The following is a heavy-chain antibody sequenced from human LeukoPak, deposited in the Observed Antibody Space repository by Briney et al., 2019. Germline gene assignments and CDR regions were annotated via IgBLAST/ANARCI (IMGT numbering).Heavy chain of an antibody. V-gene: IGHV3-30-3*01. D-gene: IGHD2-15*01. CDR3: ARDPYCSGISCYSWYFDF. CDR2: ISYDGSNK. CDR1: GFTFSSYA. Sequence: GRSLRLSCAASGFTFSSYAIHWVRQAPGKGLEWVAVISYDGSNKYYADSVKGRFTISRDNSKNTLYLQMSGLRTDDTAVYYCARDPYCSGISCYSWYFDFWGQGTLVTVSS. J-gene: IGHJ4*02.